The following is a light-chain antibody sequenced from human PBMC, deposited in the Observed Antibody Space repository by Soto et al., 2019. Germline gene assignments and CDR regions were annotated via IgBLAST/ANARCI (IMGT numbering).Light chain of an antibody. J-gene: IGKJ4*02. CDR2: AVF. Sequence: DIWMPIFPASVAVSLGERATIKCKSSQSVLYSSNNKNYLAWFQQKPGRAPTLLIYAVFTWPSGIPSRFSGSGSGAEFTLTIRSPQPEDFATYYCHQVDIWAQTFGGGAKVDIK. CDR3: HQVDIWAQT. CDR1: QSVLYSSNNKNY. V-gene: IGKV4-1*01.